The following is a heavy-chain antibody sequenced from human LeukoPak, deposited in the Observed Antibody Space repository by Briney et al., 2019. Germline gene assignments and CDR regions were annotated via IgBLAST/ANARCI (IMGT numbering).Heavy chain of an antibody. CDR2: IYYSGST. Sequence: SETLSLTCAVYGGSFSGYYWSWIRQHPGKGLEWIGYIYYSGSTYYNPSLKSRVTISVDTSKNQFSLKLSSVTAADTAVYYCAACSLNSSSWYDFDYWGQGTLVTVSS. V-gene: IGHV4-31*11. D-gene: IGHD6-13*01. CDR1: GGSFSGYY. CDR3: AACSLNSSSWYDFDY. J-gene: IGHJ4*02.